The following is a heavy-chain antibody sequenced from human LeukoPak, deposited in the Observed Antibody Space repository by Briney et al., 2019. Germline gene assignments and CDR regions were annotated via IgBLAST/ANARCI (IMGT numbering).Heavy chain of an antibody. V-gene: IGHV1-18*01. CDR2: ISAYNGNT. CDR3: ARDRYCGGDCSFDY. D-gene: IGHD2-21*02. J-gene: IGHJ4*02. CDR1: GYTFTSYG. Sequence: ASAKVSCKASGYTFTSYGISWVRQAPGQGLEWMGWISAYNGNTNYAQKLQGRVTMTTDTSTSTAYMELRSLRSDDTAVYYCARDRYCGGDCSFDYWGQGTLVTVSS.